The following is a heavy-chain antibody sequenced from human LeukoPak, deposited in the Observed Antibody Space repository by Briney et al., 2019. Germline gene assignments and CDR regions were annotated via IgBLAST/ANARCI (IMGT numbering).Heavy chain of an antibody. J-gene: IGHJ4*02. Sequence: QPGGSLRLSCAASGFTFSGYWMHWVRQAPGKGLEWVAFIRYDGSNKYYADSVKGRFTISRDNSKNTLYLQMNSLRAEDTAVYYCAKLPCSSTSCYIKMSDYWGQGTLVTVSS. CDR2: IRYDGSNK. CDR1: GFTFSGYW. V-gene: IGHV3-30*02. CDR3: AKLPCSSTSCYIKMSDY. D-gene: IGHD2-2*02.